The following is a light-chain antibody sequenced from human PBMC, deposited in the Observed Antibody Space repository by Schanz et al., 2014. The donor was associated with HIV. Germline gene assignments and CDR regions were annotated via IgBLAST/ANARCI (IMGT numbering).Light chain of an antibody. CDR3: QQSYSAPFT. Sequence: QMTQSPSTLSASVGDRVTITCRASQNIGNWVAWYQQKPGKAPNLLIYRASTLKTGVPSRFSGSASGTEFALTISSLQPEDSATYYCQQSYSAPFTFGGGTRVDI. J-gene: IGKJ4*01. V-gene: IGKV1-5*03. CDR1: QNIGNW. CDR2: RAS.